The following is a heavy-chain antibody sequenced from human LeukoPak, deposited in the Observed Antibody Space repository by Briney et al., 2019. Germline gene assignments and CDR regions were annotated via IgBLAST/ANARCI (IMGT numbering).Heavy chain of an antibody. Sequence: PSETLSLTCTVSGGSINSYYWSWIRQPPGKGLEWIGYIYYSGSTNYNPSLKSRVTISVDRSKNRFSLKLTSVTAEDTAVYYCARLDFPDHDYRGYFLYAFDIWGQGTMVTVSS. CDR3: ARLDFPDHDYRGYFLYAFDI. V-gene: IGHV4-59*08. D-gene: IGHD3-22*01. CDR2: IYYSGST. J-gene: IGHJ3*02. CDR1: GGSINSYY.